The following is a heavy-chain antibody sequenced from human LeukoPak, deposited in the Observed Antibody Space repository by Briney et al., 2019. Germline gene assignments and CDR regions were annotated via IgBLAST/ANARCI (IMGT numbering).Heavy chain of an antibody. CDR1: GFTFSNYN. D-gene: IGHD3-10*02. J-gene: IGHJ4*02. Sequence: GGSLRLSCAASGFTFSNYNMNWVRQAPGKAMEWVSSITSSGTYIFYADSVKGRFTISRDNAKNSLYLQMNSLRAEDTAVYYCARDYVGGWNDYWGQGTLVTVSS. CDR3: ARDYVGGWNDY. CDR2: ITSSGTYI. V-gene: IGHV3-21*01.